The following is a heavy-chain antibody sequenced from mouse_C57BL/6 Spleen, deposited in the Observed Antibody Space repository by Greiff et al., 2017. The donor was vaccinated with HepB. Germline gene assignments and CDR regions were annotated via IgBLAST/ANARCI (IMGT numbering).Heavy chain of an antibody. V-gene: IGHV3-6*01. CDR2: ISYDGSN. CDR1: GYSITSGYY. CDR3: ARGLGRGWFAY. D-gene: IGHD4-1*01. Sequence: EVQLQESGPGLVKPSQSLSLTCSVTGYSITSGYYWNWIRQFPGNKLEWMGYISYDGSNNYNPSLKNRISITRDTSKNQFFLKLNSVTTEDTATYYCARGLGRGWFAYWGQGTLVTVSA. J-gene: IGHJ3*01.